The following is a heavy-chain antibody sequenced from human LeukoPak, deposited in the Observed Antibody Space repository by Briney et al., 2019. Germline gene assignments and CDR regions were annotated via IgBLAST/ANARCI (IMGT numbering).Heavy chain of an antibody. V-gene: IGHV4-39*07. J-gene: IGHJ6*03. D-gene: IGHD5-12*01. CDR1: GGSISSSSYY. Sequence: SETLSLTSTVSGGSISSSSYYWGWIRQPPGKGLEWIGTISYSGSTYYNPSLQSRVTISVDTSKNQFSLKLSSVTAADTAVYYCARGGYSGYVAIYYYYYYMDVWGKGTTVTISS. CDR2: ISYSGST. CDR3: ARGGYSGYVAIYYYYYYMDV.